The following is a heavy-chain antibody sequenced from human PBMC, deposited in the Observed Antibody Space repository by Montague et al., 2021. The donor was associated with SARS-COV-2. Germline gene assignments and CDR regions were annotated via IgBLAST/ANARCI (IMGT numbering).Heavy chain of an antibody. CDR3: AKPLATGNYYY. D-gene: IGHD1-1*01. CDR1: GGSLSGYY. V-gene: IGHV4-39*01. Sequence: SETLSLTCEVYGGSLSGYYWGWVRQPPGKGLEWIGSISYRGDPYYNPSLKSRLTISVDTSQNQFSLKLSSVTAADTAVYYCAKPLATGNYYYWGQGTLVTVSS. J-gene: IGHJ4*02. CDR2: ISYRGDP.